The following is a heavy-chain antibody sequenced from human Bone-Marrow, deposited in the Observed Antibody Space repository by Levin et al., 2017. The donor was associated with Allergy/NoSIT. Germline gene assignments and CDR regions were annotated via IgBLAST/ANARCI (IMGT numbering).Heavy chain of an antibody. V-gene: IGHV1-8*01. CDR1: GYTFSTSD. CDR2: MNPKSGNT. D-gene: IGHD6-13*01. Sequence: EASVKVSCKASGYTFSTSDIIWVRQAAGQGLDWMGWMNPKSGNTGYARKYQGRVIMTRNTTISTAYMELRSLRSEDTAVYFCARAPGIAAADSWGQGTLVTVPS. J-gene: IGHJ5*02. CDR3: ARAPGIAAADS.